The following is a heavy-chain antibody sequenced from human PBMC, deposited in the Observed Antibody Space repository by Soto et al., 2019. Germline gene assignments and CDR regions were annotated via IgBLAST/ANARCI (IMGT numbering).Heavy chain of an antibody. CDR2: ISKDGSHK. V-gene: IGHV3-30*04. D-gene: IGHD3-10*01. CDR1: GFSFSRHA. Sequence: PGGSLRLSCAASGFSFSRHAIHWVRQAPGKGLEWVAVISKDGSHKYYLDSVKGRFTISRDNSKNILYLQMNSLRDEDTAVYYCARSRSGAVADSFDFWGQGTMVTVYS. J-gene: IGHJ4*02. CDR3: ARSRSGAVADSFDF.